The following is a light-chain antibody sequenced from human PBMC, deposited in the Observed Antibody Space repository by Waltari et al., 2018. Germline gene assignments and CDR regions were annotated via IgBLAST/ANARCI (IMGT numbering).Light chain of an antibody. Sequence: QSALTQPASVSGSPGQSITLSCTGTTSDIGAYNLISWYQQYPGRVPKLIIYEATKRPSWVSVRFSGSKSGNTASLTLSGLLAEDEADYYCCSYTGTATFLLFGGGTKLTVL. J-gene: IGLJ2*01. CDR3: CSYTGTATFLL. CDR2: EAT. V-gene: IGLV2-23*02. CDR1: TSDIGAYNL.